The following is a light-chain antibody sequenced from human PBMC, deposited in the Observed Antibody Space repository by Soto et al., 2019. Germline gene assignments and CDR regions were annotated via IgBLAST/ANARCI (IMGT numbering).Light chain of an antibody. CDR3: QQYNSDWT. CDR1: QSISTW. J-gene: IGKJ1*01. V-gene: IGKV1-5*03. Sequence: DIQMTQSPSTLSASVGDRVTITCRASQSISTWLAWYQQKPGKAPKFLIYKASRLQSGVPSRFSGSGSGTEFTLTISSLQPDDFATYYCQQYNSDWTFGQGTKVEIK. CDR2: KAS.